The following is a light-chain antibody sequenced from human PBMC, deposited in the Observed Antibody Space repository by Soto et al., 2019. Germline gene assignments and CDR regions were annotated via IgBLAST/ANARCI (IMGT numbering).Light chain of an antibody. J-gene: IGLJ1*01. CDR1: SSNIGAGYD. V-gene: IGLV1-40*01. Sequence: QSALTQPPSVSGAPGQRVTISCTGSSSNIGAGYDVHWYQQLPGTAPKILIYGNTNRPSGVPDRFSGSKSGTSASLAITGLQAEDEADYYCQSYDSSLSVNYVFGTGTKLTVL. CDR2: GNT. CDR3: QSYDSSLSVNYV.